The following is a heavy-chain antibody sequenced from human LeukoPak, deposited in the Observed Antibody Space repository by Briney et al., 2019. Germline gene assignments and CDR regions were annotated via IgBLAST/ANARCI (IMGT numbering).Heavy chain of an antibody. CDR1: GYSISSGYY. V-gene: IGHV4-38-2*02. CDR2: TYHSGST. D-gene: IGHD4-17*01. CDR3: ARRDVTTVVDY. Sequence: SETLSLTCTVSGYSISSGYYWGWIRQPPGKGLEWIGSTYHSGSTYYNPSLKSRVTISVDTSKNQFSLKLSSVTAADTAVYYCARRDVTTVVDYWGQGTLVTVSS. J-gene: IGHJ4*02.